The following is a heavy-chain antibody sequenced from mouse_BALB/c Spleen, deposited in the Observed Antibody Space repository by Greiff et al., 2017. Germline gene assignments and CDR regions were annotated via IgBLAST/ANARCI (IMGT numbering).Heavy chain of an antibody. V-gene: IGHV5-6-5*01. CDR2: ISSGGST. CDR1: GFTFSSYA. Sequence: EVQGVESGGGLVKPGGSLKLSCAASGFTFSSYAMSWVRQTPEKRLEWVASISSGGSTYYPDSVKGRFTISRDNAKNTLYLQMSSLKSEDTAMYYCARAGSSYFDYWGQGTTLTVSS. CDR3: ARAGSSYFDY. D-gene: IGHD1-1*01. J-gene: IGHJ2*01.